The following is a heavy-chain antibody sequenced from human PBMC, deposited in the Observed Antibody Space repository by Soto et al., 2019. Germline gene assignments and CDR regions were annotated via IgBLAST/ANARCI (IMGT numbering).Heavy chain of an antibody. CDR2: INPDGSTT. Sequence: EVQLVESGGGLVQPGGSLRLSCAASEFTFSTYWMNWVRQVPGKGLEWVSLINPDGSTTTYASSVMGRFTLSRDNAKNTLYLQMNSLRAEDTAVYYCAKRTSVKFALHVWGQGTMVTVSS. J-gene: IGHJ3*01. CDR1: EFTFSTYW. D-gene: IGHD4-17*01. V-gene: IGHV3-74*01. CDR3: AKRTSVKFALHV.